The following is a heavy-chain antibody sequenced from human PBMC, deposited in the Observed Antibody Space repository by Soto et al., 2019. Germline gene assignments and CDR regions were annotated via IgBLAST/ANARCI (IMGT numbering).Heavy chain of an antibody. Sequence: GGSLRLPCAAPGFTFSNYWMNWIPQAPGKALEGVANIKQDGRSEYSVDSVRGRFTISRDNAKNSLYLQMNSLRADDTAVYYGARDSGNYRYFDYWGQGTLVTVSS. CDR2: IKQDGRSE. D-gene: IGHD1-26*01. J-gene: IGHJ4*02. CDR3: ARDSGNYRYFDY. V-gene: IGHV3-7*01. CDR1: GFTFSNYW.